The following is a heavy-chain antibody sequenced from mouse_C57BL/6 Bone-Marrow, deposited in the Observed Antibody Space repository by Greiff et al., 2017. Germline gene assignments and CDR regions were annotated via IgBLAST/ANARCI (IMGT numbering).Heavy chain of an antibody. V-gene: IGHV5-17*01. J-gene: IGHJ3*01. Sequence: EVKLVESGGGLVKPGGSLKLSCAASGFTFSDYGMHWVRQAPEKGLEWVAYISSGSSTIYYADTVKGRFTISRDNAKNTLFLQMTSLRSEDTAMYYCARHYYGSSAWFAYWGQGTLVTVSA. CDR2: ISSGSSTI. CDR3: ARHYYGSSAWFAY. CDR1: GFTFSDYG. D-gene: IGHD1-1*01.